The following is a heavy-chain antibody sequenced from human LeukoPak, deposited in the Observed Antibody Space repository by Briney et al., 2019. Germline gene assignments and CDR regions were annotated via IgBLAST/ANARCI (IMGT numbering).Heavy chain of an antibody. D-gene: IGHD3-10*01. CDR1: RYTFTSYG. Sequence: GASVKVSCKASRYTFTSYGITWVRQAPGQGLEWMGWISPHNCYTNYVQNLHGRVTMTTDTSTSTVYMEVRSLRSDDTAVYYCARGAVRGFKNAYWGEGTLVTVSS. V-gene: IGHV1-18*01. J-gene: IGHJ4*02. CDR3: ARGAVRGFKNAY. CDR2: ISPHNCYT.